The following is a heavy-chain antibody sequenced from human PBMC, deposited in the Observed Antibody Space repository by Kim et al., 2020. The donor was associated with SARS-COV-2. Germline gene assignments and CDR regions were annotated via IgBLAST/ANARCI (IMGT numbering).Heavy chain of an antibody. J-gene: IGHJ4*02. Sequence: GGSLSLSCAASGFTFSSYAMSWVRQAPGKGLEWVSAIRGSGGSTYYADSVKGRFTISRDNSKNTLYLQMNSLIAEDTAVHYCSKDFTPYYYDSSGYYGADYFDYWGQGTLVTVSS. CDR2: IRGSGGST. CDR1: GFTFSSYA. CDR3: SKDFTPYYYDSSGYYGADYFDY. D-gene: IGHD3-22*01. V-gene: IGHV3-23*01.